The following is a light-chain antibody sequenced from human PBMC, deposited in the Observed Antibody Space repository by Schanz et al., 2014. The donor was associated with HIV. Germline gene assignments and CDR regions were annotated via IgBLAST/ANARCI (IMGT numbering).Light chain of an antibody. CDR1: RSNIGARYD. J-gene: IGLJ1*01. CDR3: QSYDSSLGGYV. V-gene: IGLV1-40*01. CDR2: GNI. Sequence: QSVLTQPPSVSGAPGQRVNISCTGSRSNIGARYDVHWYQQLPGTAPKLLIYGNINRPSGVPDRFSGFKSDTSASLAITGLQAEDEAEYYCQSYDSSLGGYVFGTGTKLTVL.